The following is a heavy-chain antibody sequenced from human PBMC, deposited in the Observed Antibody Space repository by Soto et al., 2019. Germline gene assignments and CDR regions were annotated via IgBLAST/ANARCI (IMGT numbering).Heavy chain of an antibody. CDR2: IIPKFGSP. CDR3: ARGYGYYDTSGYYYPFDV. J-gene: IGHJ4*02. CDR1: GGTFNNYA. Sequence: QVRLVQSGAEMKKPGSSVKVSCKASGGTFNNYAINWVRQAPGQGLQWMGGIIPKFGSPNYTQKFQGRVTITADEPTTTAYMELSSLKSEDKAVYYCARGYGYYDTSGYYYPFDVWGQGSLVIVSS. D-gene: IGHD3-22*01. V-gene: IGHV1-69*01.